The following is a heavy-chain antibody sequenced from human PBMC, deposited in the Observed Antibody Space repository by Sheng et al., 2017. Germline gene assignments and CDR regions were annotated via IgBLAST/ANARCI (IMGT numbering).Heavy chain of an antibody. CDR1: GGSISSGGYS. CDR2: IYHSGST. Sequence: QLRLQESGSGLVKPSQTLSLTCAVSGGSISSGGYSWSWIRQPPGKGLEWIGYIYHSGSTYYNPSLKSRVTISVDRSKNQFSLKLSSVTATDTAVYYCARVRYYYGSGSYFTWFDPWGRGT. D-gene: IGHD3-10*01. J-gene: IGHJ5*01. CDR3: ARVRYYYGSGSYFTWFDP. V-gene: IGHV4-30-2*01.